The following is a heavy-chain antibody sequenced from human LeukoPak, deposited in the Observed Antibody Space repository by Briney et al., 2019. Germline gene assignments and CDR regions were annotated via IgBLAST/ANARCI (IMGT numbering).Heavy chain of an antibody. CDR1: GFTFSSYS. V-gene: IGHV3-21*04. CDR2: ISSSSSYI. Sequence: GGSLRLSCAASGFTFSSYSMNWVRQAPGKGLEWVSSISSSSSYIYYADSVKGRFTISRDNAKNSLYLQMNSLRVEDTAVYYCARDPRFHRIYYHDSSLDYWGQGTLVTVSS. J-gene: IGHJ4*02. D-gene: IGHD3-22*01. CDR3: ARDPRFHRIYYHDSSLDY.